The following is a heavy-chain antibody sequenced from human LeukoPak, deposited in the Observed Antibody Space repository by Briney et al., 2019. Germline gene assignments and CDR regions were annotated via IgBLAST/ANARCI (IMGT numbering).Heavy chain of an antibody. CDR1: GYTFTSYA. D-gene: IGHD3-9*01. V-gene: IGHV1-3*01. CDR2: INAGNGNT. CDR3: ARGKLRYFDWCHY. J-gene: IGHJ4*02. Sequence: GASVKVSCKASGYTFTSYAMHWVRQAPGQRLEWMGWINAGNGNTKYSQKFQGRVTITRDTSASTAYMELSSLRSEDTAVYYCARGKLRYFDWCHYWGQGTLVTVSS.